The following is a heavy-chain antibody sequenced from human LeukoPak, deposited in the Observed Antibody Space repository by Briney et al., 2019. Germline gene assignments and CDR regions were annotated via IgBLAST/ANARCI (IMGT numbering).Heavy chain of an antibody. J-gene: IGHJ5*02. CDR1: GYTFTSYY. CDR3: ASHHSDSLDWFDP. CDR2: INPSRGST. Sequence: ASVKVSCTASGYTFTSYYIYWVRQAPGQGLEWMGIINPSRGSTNYAQKLQGRVTMTTDTSTSTAYMELRSLRADDTAVYYCASHHSDSLDWFDPWGQGTLVTVSS. V-gene: IGHV1-46*01. D-gene: IGHD3-3*01.